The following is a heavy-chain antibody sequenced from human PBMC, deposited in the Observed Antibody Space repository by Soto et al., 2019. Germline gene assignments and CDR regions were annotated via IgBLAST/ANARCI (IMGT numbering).Heavy chain of an antibody. J-gene: IGHJ5*02. CDR1: GFTFSSYS. Sequence: EVQLVESGGGLVQPGGSLRLSCAASGFTFSSYSMNWVRQAPGKGLEWVSYISSSSSTIYYADSVKGRLTISRDNAKNSLSLQMNSLRAEDTAVYYCARGAYLNWFDPWGQGTLVTVSS. CDR3: ARGAYLNWFDP. V-gene: IGHV3-48*01. CDR2: ISSSSSTI.